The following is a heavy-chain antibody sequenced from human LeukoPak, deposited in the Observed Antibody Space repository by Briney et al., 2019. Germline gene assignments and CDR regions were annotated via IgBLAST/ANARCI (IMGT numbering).Heavy chain of an antibody. Sequence: GGSLRLSCAASGFTFSSYSMNWVRQAPGKGLEWVSYISSSSSTIYYADSVKGRFTISRDNAKNSLYLQMNSLRAEDTAVYYCARGSPHIVVVPAAFSYWGQGTLVTVSS. D-gene: IGHD2-2*01. CDR2: ISSSSSTI. V-gene: IGHV3-48*04. J-gene: IGHJ4*02. CDR3: ARGSPHIVVVPAAFSY. CDR1: GFTFSSYS.